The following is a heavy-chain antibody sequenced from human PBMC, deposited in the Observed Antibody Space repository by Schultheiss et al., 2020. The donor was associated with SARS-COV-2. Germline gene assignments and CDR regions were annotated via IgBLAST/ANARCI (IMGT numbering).Heavy chain of an antibody. J-gene: IGHJ6*02. V-gene: IGHV3-7*01. D-gene: IGHD4-11*01. CDR2: IKQDGSEK. CDR1: GFTFSSYW. CDR3: ARTTVTTAWYYYGMDV. Sequence: GGSLRLSCAASGFTFSSYWMSWVRQAPGKGLEWVANIKQDGSEKYYVDSVKGRFTISRDNAKNSLYLQMNSLRAEDTAVYYCARTTVTTAWYYYGMDVWGQGTTVNVSS.